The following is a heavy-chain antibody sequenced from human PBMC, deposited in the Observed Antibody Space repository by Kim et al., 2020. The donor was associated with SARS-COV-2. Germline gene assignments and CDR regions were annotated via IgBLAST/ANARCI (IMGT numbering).Heavy chain of an antibody. Sequence: SVKVSCKASGGTFSSYAISWVRQAPGQGLEWMGGIIPIFGTANYAQKFQGRVTITADESTSTAYMELSSLRSEDTAVYYCARDRGCTNGVCYPGRWWFDPWGQGTLVTVSS. J-gene: IGHJ5*02. CDR3: ARDRGCTNGVCYPGRWWFDP. D-gene: IGHD2-8*01. CDR1: GGTFSSYA. V-gene: IGHV1-69*13. CDR2: IIPIFGTA.